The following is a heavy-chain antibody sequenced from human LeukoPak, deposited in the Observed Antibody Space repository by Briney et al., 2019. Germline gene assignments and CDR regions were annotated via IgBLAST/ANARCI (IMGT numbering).Heavy chain of an antibody. CDR1: GFTFSSYA. CDR3: ARPHYYYDSSGYVC. J-gene: IGHJ4*02. Sequence: GGSLRLSCAASGFTFSSYAMHWVRQAPGKGLEWVAVISYDGSNKYYADSVKGRFTISRDNSKNTLYLQMNSLRAGDTAVYYCARPHYYYDSSGYVCWGQGTLVTVSS. D-gene: IGHD3-22*01. V-gene: IGHV3-30*01. CDR2: ISYDGSNK.